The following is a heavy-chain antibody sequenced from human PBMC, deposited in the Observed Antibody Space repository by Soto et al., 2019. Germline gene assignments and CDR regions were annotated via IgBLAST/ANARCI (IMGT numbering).Heavy chain of an antibody. CDR3: ARGLTDYDSSVYQGY. CDR2: ISSTSTYI. Sequence: GGSLRLSCAASGFTFSSYSMNWARQAPGKGLEWVSSISSTSTYIFYADSLKGRFTISRDNAKNSLYLQMNSLRAEDTAVYYCARGLTDYDSSVYQGYWGQGTLVTVSS. CDR1: GFTFSSYS. V-gene: IGHV3-21*01. D-gene: IGHD3-22*01. J-gene: IGHJ4*02.